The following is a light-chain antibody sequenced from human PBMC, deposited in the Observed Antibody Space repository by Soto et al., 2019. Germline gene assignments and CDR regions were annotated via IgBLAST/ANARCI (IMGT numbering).Light chain of an antibody. CDR3: QQYVNSPVT. CDR1: QRVNSSY. J-gene: IGKJ2*01. CDR2: GAS. V-gene: IGKV3-20*01. Sequence: EIVLTQSPDTLYLSPGEGATLSCRASQRVNSSYLAWYQQKPGQAPRLLISGASDRATGVPARVSGSGYGTDFTLTISRLEPEDFAVYYFQQYVNSPVTFGQGTKLQIK.